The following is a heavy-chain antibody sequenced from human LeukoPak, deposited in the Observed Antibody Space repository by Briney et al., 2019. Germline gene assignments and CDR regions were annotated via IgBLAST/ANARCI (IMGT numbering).Heavy chain of an antibody. J-gene: IGHJ3*02. Sequence: ASVTVSCKASGYTFTGYNIHWVRQAPRQGLEWMGWINPNSGGTNYAQKFQGRVTMTRDTSISTAYMELSRLRSDDTAVYYCARGDDRLVNWNYGKPHAFDIWGQGTMVTVSS. CDR2: INPNSGGT. CDR1: GYTFTGYN. V-gene: IGHV1-2*02. D-gene: IGHD1-7*01. CDR3: ARGDDRLVNWNYGKPHAFDI.